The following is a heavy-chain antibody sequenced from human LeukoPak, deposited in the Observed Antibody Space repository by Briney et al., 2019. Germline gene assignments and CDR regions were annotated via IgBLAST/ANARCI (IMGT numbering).Heavy chain of an antibody. CDR2: ISSSSYI. D-gene: IGHD3-3*02. J-gene: IGHJ5*02. CDR1: GFTFSSYS. V-gene: IGHV3-21*01. CDR3: ARDLHFWEPPTHGNWFDP. Sequence: KTGGSLRLSCAASGFTFSSYSMKWVRQAPGKGLEWVSSISSSSYISYADSVKGRFTISRDNAKNSLYLQMNSLRAEDTAVYYCARDLHFWEPPTHGNWFDPWGQGTLVTVSS.